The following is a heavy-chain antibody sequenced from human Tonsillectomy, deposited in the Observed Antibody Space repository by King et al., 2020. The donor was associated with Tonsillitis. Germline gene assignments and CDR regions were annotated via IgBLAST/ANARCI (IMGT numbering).Heavy chain of an antibody. Sequence: TLEESGPTLVKPTQTLTLTCTFSGFSLDTSGVSVGWIRQPPGEALECLALVYWNDDKRYSPSVKNRVTITKDTSKNQVVLALANMDPVDAGTYYCAHSGVPAAGGDAFDIWGPGTMVTVS. D-gene: IGHD6-13*01. CDR3: AHSGVPAAGGDAFDI. J-gene: IGHJ3*02. CDR1: GFSLDTSGVS. CDR2: VYWNDDK. V-gene: IGHV2-5*01.